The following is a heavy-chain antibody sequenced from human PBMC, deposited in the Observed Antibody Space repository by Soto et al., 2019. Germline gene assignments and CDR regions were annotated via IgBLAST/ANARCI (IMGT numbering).Heavy chain of an antibody. CDR2: ISYDGSNK. CDR1: GFTFSSYA. V-gene: IGHV3-30-3*01. Sequence: GGSLRPSCAASGFTFSSYAMHWVRQAPGKGLEWVAVISYDGSNKYYADSVKGRFTISRDNSKNTLYLQMNSLRAEDTAVYYCARGGYYDSSGYFFFDYWGQGTLVTVSS. J-gene: IGHJ4*02. D-gene: IGHD3-22*01. CDR3: ARGGYYDSSGYFFFDY.